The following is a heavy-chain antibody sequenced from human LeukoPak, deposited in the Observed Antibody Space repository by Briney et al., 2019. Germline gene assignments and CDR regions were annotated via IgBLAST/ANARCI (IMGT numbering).Heavy chain of an antibody. CDR1: GFTFSSYA. Sequence: GGSLRLSCAASGFTFSSYAMHWVRQAPGKGLEWVAVISYDGSNKYYADSVKGRFTISRDNSKNTLYLQMNSLRAEDTAVYYCASVTMIVRGDAFDIWGQGTMVTVSS. J-gene: IGHJ3*02. CDR2: ISYDGSNK. D-gene: IGHD3-22*01. CDR3: ASVTMIVRGDAFDI. V-gene: IGHV3-30-3*01.